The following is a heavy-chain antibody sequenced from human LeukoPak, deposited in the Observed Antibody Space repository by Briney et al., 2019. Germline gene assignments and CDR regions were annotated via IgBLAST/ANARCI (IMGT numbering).Heavy chain of an antibody. CDR1: GGTFSSYA. CDR2: IIPIFGTA. Sequence: SVKVSCKASGGTFSSYAISWVRQAPGQGLEWMGGIIPIFGTANYAQKFQGRVTITTDESTSTAYMELSSLRSEDTAVYYCARRGGTVTALDYWGQGTLVTVSS. D-gene: IGHD2-21*02. V-gene: IGHV1-69*05. J-gene: IGHJ4*02. CDR3: ARRGGTVTALDY.